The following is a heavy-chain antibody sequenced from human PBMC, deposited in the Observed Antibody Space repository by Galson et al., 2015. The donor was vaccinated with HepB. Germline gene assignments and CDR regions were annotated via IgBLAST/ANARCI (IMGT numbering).Heavy chain of an antibody. CDR2: IYWNDDK. CDR1: GFSLSTSGVG. D-gene: IGHD6-13*01. J-gene: IGHJ4*02. CDR3: AHRLRQQLENYFDY. V-gene: IGHV2-5*01. Sequence: PALVKPTQTLTLTCTFSGFSLSTSGVGVGWIRQPPGKALEWLALIYWNDDKRYGPSLKSRLTITKDTSKNQVVLTMTNMDPVDTATYYCAHRLRQQLENYFDYWGQGTLVTVSS.